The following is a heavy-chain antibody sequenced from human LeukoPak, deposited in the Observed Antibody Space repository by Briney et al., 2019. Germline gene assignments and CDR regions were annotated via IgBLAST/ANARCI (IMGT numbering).Heavy chain of an antibody. CDR1: GFSVNTYT. CDR3: AKEDLNTMIVVVIAYFDY. Sequence: GGSLRLSCAASGFSVNTYTMYWVRQAPGKGLKWVSGIRKSDGSTYYADSVKGRFTISRDNSKNTLYLQMNSLRAEDTAVYYCAKEDLNTMIVVVIAYFDYWGQGTLVTVSS. J-gene: IGHJ4*02. D-gene: IGHD3-22*01. CDR2: IRKSDGST. V-gene: IGHV3-23*01.